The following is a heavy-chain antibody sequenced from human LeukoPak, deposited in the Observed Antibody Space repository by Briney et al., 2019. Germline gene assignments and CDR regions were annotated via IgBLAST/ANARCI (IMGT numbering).Heavy chain of an antibody. Sequence: SETLSLTCTVSGGSISSSSYYWGWIRQPPGTGLEWIGSIYYSGSTYYNPSLKSRVTISVDTSKNQFSLKLSSVTAADTAVYYCARGDYLCSGGSCYYSGAFDIWGQGTMVTVSS. J-gene: IGHJ3*02. D-gene: IGHD2-15*01. CDR3: ARGDYLCSGGSCYYSGAFDI. CDR1: GGSISSSSYY. V-gene: IGHV4-39*07. CDR2: IYYSGST.